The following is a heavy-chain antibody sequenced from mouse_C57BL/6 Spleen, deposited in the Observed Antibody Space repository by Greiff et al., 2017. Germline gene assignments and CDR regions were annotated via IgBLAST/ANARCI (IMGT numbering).Heavy chain of an antibody. CDR1: GYTFTSYW. CDR3: AREEDSNTWFAY. J-gene: IGHJ3*01. Sequence: VQLQESGAELAKPGASVKLSCKASGYTFTSYWMHWVKQRPGQGLEWIGYINPSSGYTKYNQKFKDKATLTADKSYSTAYMQLSSLTYEDSAVYYCAREEDSNTWFAYWGQGTLVTVSA. CDR2: INPSSGYT. D-gene: IGHD2-5*01. V-gene: IGHV1-7*01.